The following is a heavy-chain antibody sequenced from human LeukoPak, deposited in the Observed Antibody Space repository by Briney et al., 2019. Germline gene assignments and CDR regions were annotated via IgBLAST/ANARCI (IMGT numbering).Heavy chain of an antibody. CDR2: IYYSGST. Sequence: PSETLSLTCTVSVRSISSSSYYWRWIRQPPGKGLEWIASIYYSGSTYYKSSLKSRVTISLDSSKNQFSLRLNSVTAADTAVDFCARQGSSRANWFDPWGQGTLVTVSS. CDR3: ARQGSSRANWFDP. CDR1: VRSISSSSYY. D-gene: IGHD2-15*01. V-gene: IGHV4-39*01. J-gene: IGHJ5*02.